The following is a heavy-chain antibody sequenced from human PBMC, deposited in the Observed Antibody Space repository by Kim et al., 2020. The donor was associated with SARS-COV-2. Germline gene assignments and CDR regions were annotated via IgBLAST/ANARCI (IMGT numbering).Heavy chain of an antibody. CDR3: ARGNTCSSCQGYSSGWLWDYYYYGMDV. J-gene: IGHJ6*02. V-gene: IGHV3-48*03. Sequence: GGSLRLSCAASGFTFSSYEMNWVRQAPGKGLEWVSYISSSGSTIYYADSVKGRFTISRDNAKNSLYLQMNSLRAEDTAVYYWARGNTCSSCQGYSSGWLWDYYYYGMDVWGQGTTVTVSS. D-gene: IGHD6-19*01. CDR1: GFTFSSYE. CDR2: ISSSGSTI.